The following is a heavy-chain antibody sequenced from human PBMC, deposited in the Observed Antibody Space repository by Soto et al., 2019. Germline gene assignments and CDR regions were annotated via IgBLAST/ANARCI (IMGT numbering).Heavy chain of an antibody. J-gene: IGHJ6*02. Sequence: PVGSLRLSCAASGFTFSSYAMSWVRQAPGKGLEWVSAISGSGGSTYYADSVKGRFTISRDNSKNTLYLQMNSLRAEDTAVYYCAAPVGIVVVPAAIRVDVWGQGTTVTVSS. CDR1: GFTFSSYA. CDR3: AAPVGIVVVPAAIRVDV. CDR2: ISGSGGST. D-gene: IGHD2-2*02. V-gene: IGHV3-23*01.